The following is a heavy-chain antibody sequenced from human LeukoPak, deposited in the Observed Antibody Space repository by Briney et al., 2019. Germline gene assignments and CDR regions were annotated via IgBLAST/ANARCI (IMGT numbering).Heavy chain of an antibody. CDR2: ITGSDCTT. CDR1: GFAFSSYA. D-gene: IGHD2-2*01. Sequence: GGSLRLSCAASGFAFSSYAMTWVRQAPGKGLEWVSRITGSDCTTNYADSVKGRFTISRDNSKNTLYLQMNSLRSGHTAVYYCARVFRYAHGFPFDYWGQGTLVTVSS. CDR3: ARVFRYAHGFPFDY. J-gene: IGHJ4*02. V-gene: IGHV3-23*01.